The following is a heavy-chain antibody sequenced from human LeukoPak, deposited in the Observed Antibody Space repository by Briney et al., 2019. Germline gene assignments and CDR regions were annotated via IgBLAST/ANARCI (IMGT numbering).Heavy chain of an antibody. V-gene: IGHV3-23*01. CDR3: ASRPSNTWSGPLDY. D-gene: IGHD6-13*01. CDR1: GFSFSTSA. Sequence: PGGSLRLSCAAPGFSFSTSAMSWVRLTAGKGLEWVSLIRADDYSTYYADSVKGRFTISRDNSKNTMYLQMNSLRVEDTAVYYCASRPSNTWSGPLDYWGQGTLVTVSS. CDR2: IRADDYST. J-gene: IGHJ4*02.